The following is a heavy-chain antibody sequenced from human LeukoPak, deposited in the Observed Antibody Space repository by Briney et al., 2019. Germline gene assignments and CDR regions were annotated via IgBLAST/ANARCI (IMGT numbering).Heavy chain of an antibody. CDR1: GFSFSDYH. CDR3: ARGPVETAMGLNRETEVDH. Sequence: PGGSLRLSCAASGFSFSDYHMIWIRQAPGEGLECISYMSHSGTTWHIDSVKGRFTISRDNARNSLFLQMNSLRAEDTAVYYCARGPVETAMGLNRETEVDHWGQGTLVTVSS. J-gene: IGHJ4*02. D-gene: IGHD5-18*01. V-gene: IGHV3-11*01. CDR2: MSHSGTT.